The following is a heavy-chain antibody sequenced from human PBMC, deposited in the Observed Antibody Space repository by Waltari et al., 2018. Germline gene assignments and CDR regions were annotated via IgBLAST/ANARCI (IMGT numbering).Heavy chain of an antibody. J-gene: IGHJ4*02. CDR2: IYYSGTT. V-gene: IGHV4-39*01. Sequence: QMELQESGPRLVKPSETLSLTCNLSGNSIRGSRNYWAWPRQPPGKNLQWIGSIYYSGTTYYNPSLKGRFAISVDTSRNQFSLNVNSVTAADTGIYYCARQLRFVDWIPRYFDSWGRGTLATVSS. D-gene: IGHD3-3*01. CDR1: GNSIRGSRNY. CDR3: ARQLRFVDWIPRYFDS.